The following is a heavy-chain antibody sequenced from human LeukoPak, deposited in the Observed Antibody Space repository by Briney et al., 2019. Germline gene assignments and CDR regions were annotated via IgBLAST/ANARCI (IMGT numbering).Heavy chain of an antibody. CDR1: GYAFTSYG. CDR3: ASRHLDSSSWYDVGDY. CDR2: ISAYNGNT. J-gene: IGHJ4*02. V-gene: IGHV1-18*01. Sequence: ASVKVSCKASGYAFTSYGISWVRQAPGQGLEWMGWISAYNGNTNYAQKLQGRVTMTTDTSTSTAYMELRSLRSDDTAVYYCASRHLDSSSWYDVGDYWGQGTLVTVSS. D-gene: IGHD6-13*01.